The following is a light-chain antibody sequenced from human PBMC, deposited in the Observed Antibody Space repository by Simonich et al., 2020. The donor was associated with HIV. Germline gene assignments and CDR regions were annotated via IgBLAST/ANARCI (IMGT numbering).Light chain of an antibody. CDR1: RSILYITNNQNY. CDR2: WAS. J-gene: IGKJ1*01. Sequence: DIVMTQSPDSLAVSLGERATFNCKSSRSILYITNNQNYLAWYQQKPGKPPKLLIYWASTRESGVPGRFSASGSGTDFTLPISSLQAEDVAIYYCQQYYSTPPTFGQGTKVEIK. CDR3: QQYYSTPPT. V-gene: IGKV4-1*01.